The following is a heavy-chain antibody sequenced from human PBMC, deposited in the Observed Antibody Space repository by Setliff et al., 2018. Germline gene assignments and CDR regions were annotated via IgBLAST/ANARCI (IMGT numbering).Heavy chain of an antibody. D-gene: IGHD1-26*01. CDR1: GDSISSGYYY. J-gene: IGHJ4*02. CDR2: FYTSGNT. V-gene: IGHV4-61*09. Sequence: SETLSLTCTVSGDSISSGYYYWTWIRQSAGKGLEWIGHFYTSGNTNYNPSLKSRVTISVDTSKNQFSLKLSSVTAADTAVYYCANSAYLRELDYWGPGTLVTVSS. CDR3: ANSAYLRELDY.